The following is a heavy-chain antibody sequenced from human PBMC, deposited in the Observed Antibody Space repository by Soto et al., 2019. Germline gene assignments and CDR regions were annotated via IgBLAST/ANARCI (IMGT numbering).Heavy chain of an antibody. CDR2: IYNTGTT. Sequence: QLQESGPGLVKPSETLSLTCTVSGAAMSSYYWCWVRQSPGKGLEWIGYIYNTGTTDYNPSLKSQVTISVERSKFQFSLKLTCVTAADTAVYYCATDSTGYYSDAFDVWGQGARVIVSS. CDR3: ATDSTGYYSDAFDV. D-gene: IGHD3-22*01. CDR1: GAAMSSYY. J-gene: IGHJ3*01. V-gene: IGHV4-59*03.